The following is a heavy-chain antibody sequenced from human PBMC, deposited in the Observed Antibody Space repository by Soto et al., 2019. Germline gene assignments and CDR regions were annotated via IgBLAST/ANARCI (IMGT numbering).Heavy chain of an antibody. Sequence: SETLSLTCSVSGGSISSYYWSWIRQPPGKGLEWIGSIYYSGSTYYNPSLKSRVTISVDTSKNQFSLKLSSVTAADTAVYYCARHSPGGRDYGDPNFDYWGQGTLVTVSS. J-gene: IGHJ4*02. CDR3: ARHSPGGRDYGDPNFDY. V-gene: IGHV4-59*05. CDR1: GGSISSYY. CDR2: IYYSGST. D-gene: IGHD4-17*01.